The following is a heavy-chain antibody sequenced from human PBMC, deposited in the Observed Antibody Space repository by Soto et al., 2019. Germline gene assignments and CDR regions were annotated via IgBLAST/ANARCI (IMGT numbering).Heavy chain of an antibody. Sequence: WGSLRLSCAASGFTFSSYGMHFFRQAPCKGLEWVAVIWYDGSNKYYADSVKGRFTISRDNSKNTLYLQMNSLRAEDTAVYYCARGYSGYDLFDYWGQGTLVTVSS. D-gene: IGHD5-12*01. J-gene: IGHJ4*02. CDR1: GFTFSSYG. CDR2: IWYDGSNK. V-gene: IGHV3-33*01. CDR3: ARGYSGYDLFDY.